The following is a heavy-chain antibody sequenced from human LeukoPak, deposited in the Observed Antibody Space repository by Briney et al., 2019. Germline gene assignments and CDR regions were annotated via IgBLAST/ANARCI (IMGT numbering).Heavy chain of an antibody. J-gene: IGHJ6*02. CDR3: ARVGYCGGDCYEYYYYGMDV. CDR1: GGTFSSYA. D-gene: IGHD2-21*02. Sequence: ASVKVSCKASGGTFSSYAISWVRQAPGQGLEWMGGIIPIFGTANYAQKFQGRVTITADESTSTANMELSSLRPEDTAVYYCARVGYCGGDCYEYYYYGMDVWGQGTTVTVSS. CDR2: IIPIFGTA. V-gene: IGHV1-69*13.